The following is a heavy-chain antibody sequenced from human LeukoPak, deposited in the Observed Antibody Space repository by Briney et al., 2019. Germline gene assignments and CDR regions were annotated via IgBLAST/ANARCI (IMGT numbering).Heavy chain of an antibody. CDR2: ISNSGGTI. D-gene: IGHD1-1*01. J-gene: IGHJ4*02. Sequence: GGSLRLSCAASGFTFSSFEMNWVLQAPGKGLEWLSYISNSGGTIYYADSVKGRFTISRDNAKNSLYLQMNSLRADDTAVYYCAREGNGVQRLLSFDSWGQGILVTVSS. V-gene: IGHV3-48*03. CDR3: AREGNGVQRLLSFDS. CDR1: GFTFSSFE.